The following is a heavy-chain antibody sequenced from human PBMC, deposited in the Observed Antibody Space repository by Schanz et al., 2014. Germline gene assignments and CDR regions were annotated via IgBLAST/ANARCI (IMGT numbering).Heavy chain of an antibody. Sequence: QVVLMESGGGVVRPGRSVRLSCVASGFTFRSYGMHWVRQAPGKGLEWVAHISFDGGKTYYADSVKGRFTISRDESKNTLYLQMNSLRAEDTAVYYCAREDGTSNTRCFDYWGQGALVTVSS. J-gene: IGHJ4*02. V-gene: IGHV3-30*04. CDR3: AREDGTSNTRCFDY. CDR1: GFTFRSYG. CDR2: ISFDGGKT. D-gene: IGHD2-2*01.